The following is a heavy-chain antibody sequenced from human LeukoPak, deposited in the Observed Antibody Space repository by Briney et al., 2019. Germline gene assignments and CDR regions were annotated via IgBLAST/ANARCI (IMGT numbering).Heavy chain of an antibody. V-gene: IGHV4-59*01. CDR2: FYYSGST. D-gene: IGHD6-13*01. Sequence: SETLSLTCTVSGGSISNYYWSWIRQPPGKGLEWVGYFYYSGSTSYNPSLKSRVTISVATSKNQFSLKLSSVTAADTAVYYCAKGGIRSGAFDIWGQGTRVTVSS. J-gene: IGHJ3*02. CDR3: AKGGIRSGAFDI. CDR1: GGSISNYY.